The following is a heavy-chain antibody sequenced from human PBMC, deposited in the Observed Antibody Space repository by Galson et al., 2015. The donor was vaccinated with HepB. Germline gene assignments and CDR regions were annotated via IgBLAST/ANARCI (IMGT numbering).Heavy chain of an antibody. CDR3: ARGNEAIDY. D-gene: IGHD2-8*01. V-gene: IGHV6-1*01. Sequence: CAISGDSVSSNSAAWNWIRQSPSRGLEWLGRTYYKSKRSYNYAVSVKSRITISPDTSKNQFSLQLNSVTPEDTAVYYCARGNEAIDYWGQGTLVTVSS. CDR1: GDSVSSNSAA. J-gene: IGHJ4*02. CDR2: TYYKSKRSY.